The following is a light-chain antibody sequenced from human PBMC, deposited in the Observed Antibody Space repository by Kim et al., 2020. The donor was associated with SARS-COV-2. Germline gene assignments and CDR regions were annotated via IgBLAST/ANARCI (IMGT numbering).Light chain of an antibody. CDR2: RDS. V-gene: IGLV3-9*01. J-gene: IGLJ2*01. CDR1: NIGSKN. CDR3: QVWDSSTRGVV. Sequence: SYELTQPLSVSVALGQTARITCGGNNIGSKNVHWYQQKPGQAPVLVIYRDSNRPSGIPERFSGSNSGNTATLTISRAQAGDEAYYYCQVWDSSTRGVVFG.